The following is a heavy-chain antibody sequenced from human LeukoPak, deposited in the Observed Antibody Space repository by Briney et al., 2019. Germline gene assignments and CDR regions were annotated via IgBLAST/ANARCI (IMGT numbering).Heavy chain of an antibody. CDR3: AKDADSSGYYSAFDY. CDR1: GFTLSSNG. Sequence: GGSLRLSCAASGFTLSSNGVDWVRQARGKGREWVAVISDDGSNKYYADSVKGRFTISRDNSKNTLYLQMRSLRAEETAVYYCAKDADSSGYYSAFDYWGQGTLVTVSS. D-gene: IGHD3-22*01. CDR2: ISDDGSNK. J-gene: IGHJ4*02. V-gene: IGHV3-30*18.